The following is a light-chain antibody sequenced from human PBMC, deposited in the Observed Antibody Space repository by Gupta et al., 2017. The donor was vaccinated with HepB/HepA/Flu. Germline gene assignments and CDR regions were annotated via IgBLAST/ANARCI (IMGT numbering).Light chain of an antibody. V-gene: IGKV3-20*01. J-gene: IGKJ4*01. Sequence: EIELTQSPGTLSLSPGERATLSCRASQSISRNYLAWYQQRPGQAPRLLIYGASIRATGIPDRFSGSGSGTDFSLTISGLEPEDFAVYYCQQDGNSLTFGGGTKVEIK. CDR3: QQDGNSLT. CDR2: GAS. CDR1: QSISRNY.